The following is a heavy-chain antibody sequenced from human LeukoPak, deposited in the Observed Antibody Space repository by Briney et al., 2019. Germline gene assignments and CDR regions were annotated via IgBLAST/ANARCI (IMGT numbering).Heavy chain of an antibody. CDR2: IYYSGST. CDR1: GGSISSSSYY. D-gene: IGHD1-26*01. CDR3: ARQKVGADHDFDY. J-gene: IGHJ4*02. V-gene: IGHV4-39*01. Sequence: PSETLSLTCTVSGGSISSSSYYWGWIRQPPGKGLEWIGSIYYSGSTYYNPSLKSRVTISVDTSKNQFSLKLSSVTAADTAVYCCARQKVGADHDFDYWGQGTLVTVSS.